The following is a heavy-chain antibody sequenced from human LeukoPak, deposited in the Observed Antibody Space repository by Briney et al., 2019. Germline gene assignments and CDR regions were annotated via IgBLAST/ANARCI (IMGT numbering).Heavy chain of an antibody. V-gene: IGHV4-59*01. Sequence: SETLSRTCAVYGVSFSGYYWSWIRQPPGKGLEWIGYISYSGSTNYNPSLKSRVTISVDTSKNQFSLKLSSVTAADTAVYYCARVPFWSAYYLYYFDYWGQGTLVTVSS. CDR2: ISYSGST. J-gene: IGHJ4*02. CDR3: ARVPFWSAYYLYYFDY. CDR1: GVSFSGYY. D-gene: IGHD3-3*01.